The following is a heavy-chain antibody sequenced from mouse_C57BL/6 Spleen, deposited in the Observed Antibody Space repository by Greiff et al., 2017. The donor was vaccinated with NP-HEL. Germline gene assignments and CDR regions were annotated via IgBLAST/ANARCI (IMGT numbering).Heavy chain of an antibody. CDR3: AITTVVAFDY. CDR1: GYAFSSSW. V-gene: IGHV1-82*01. D-gene: IGHD1-1*01. J-gene: IGHJ2*01. CDR2: IYPGDGDT. Sequence: QVQLQQSGPELVKPGASVKISCKASGYAFSSSWMNWVKQRPGKGLEWIGRIYPGDGDTNYNGKFKGKATLTADKSSSTAYMQLSSLTSEDSAVYCCAITTVVAFDYWGQGTTLTVSS.